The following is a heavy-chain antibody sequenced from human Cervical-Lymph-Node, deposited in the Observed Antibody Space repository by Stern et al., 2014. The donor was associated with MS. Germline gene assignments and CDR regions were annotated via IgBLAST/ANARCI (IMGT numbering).Heavy chain of an antibody. CDR2: IIPLFGTA. Sequence: VPLVESGPEVKQPGSSVKVSCKASGGTFSNDAINWVRQAPGHGLEWMGGIIPLFGTASYAQKFQDRVSITADKSTKTAFLEVYRLTSDDTAVYYCARDSPIFPKPLKGEIDYWGQGTLVTVSS. CDR3: ARDSPIFPKPLKGEIDY. J-gene: IGHJ4*02. V-gene: IGHV1-69*06. D-gene: IGHD3-16*01. CDR1: GGTFSNDA.